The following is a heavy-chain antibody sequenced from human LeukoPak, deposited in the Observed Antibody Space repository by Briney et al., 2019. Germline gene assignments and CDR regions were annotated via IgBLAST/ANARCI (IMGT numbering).Heavy chain of an antibody. Sequence: ASVKVSCKAAGYTFTSYGISWVRQAPGQGLEWMGWISAYNGNTNYAQELQGRVTMTTDTSTSTAYMELRSLRSDDTAVYYCARRGGEVRADNWFDPWGQGTLVTVSS. D-gene: IGHD3-16*01. V-gene: IGHV1-18*01. CDR2: ISAYNGNT. CDR1: GYTFTSYG. CDR3: ARRGGEVRADNWFDP. J-gene: IGHJ5*02.